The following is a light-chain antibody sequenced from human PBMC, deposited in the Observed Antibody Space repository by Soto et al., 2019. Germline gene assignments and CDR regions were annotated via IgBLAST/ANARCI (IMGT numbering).Light chain of an antibody. CDR2: GAS. CDR3: QQYGSSIT. J-gene: IGKJ5*01. Sequence: EIGMTQSPATLSVSPGERATLSCRASQSVSSSYLAWYQQKPGQAPRLLIYGASSRATGIPDRFSGSGSGTDFTLTISRLEPEDFAVYYCQQYGSSITFGQGTRLEIK. CDR1: QSVSSSY. V-gene: IGKV3-20*01.